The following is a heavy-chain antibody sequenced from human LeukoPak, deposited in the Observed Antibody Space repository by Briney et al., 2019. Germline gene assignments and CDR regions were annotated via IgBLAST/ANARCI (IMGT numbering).Heavy chain of an antibody. J-gene: IGHJ3*02. D-gene: IGHD6-19*01. CDR1: GGSFSGYY. Sequence: ETLSLTCAVYGGSFSGYYWSWVRQAPGKGLGWVSAISGSGGSTYYADSVKGRFTISRDNSKNTLYLQMNSLRAEDTAVYYCAKDSYSSGWFDAFDIWGQGTMVTVSS. CDR2: ISGSGGST. CDR3: AKDSYSSGWFDAFDI. V-gene: IGHV3-23*01.